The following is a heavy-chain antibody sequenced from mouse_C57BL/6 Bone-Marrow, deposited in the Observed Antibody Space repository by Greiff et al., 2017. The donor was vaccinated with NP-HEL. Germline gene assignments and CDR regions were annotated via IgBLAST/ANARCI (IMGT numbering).Heavy chain of an antibody. V-gene: IGHV1-64*01. D-gene: IGHD2-12*01. CDR3: ARNTLDSSCFAY. J-gene: IGHJ3*01. CDR1: GYTFTSYW. Sequence: VQLQQPGAELVKPGASVKLSCKASGYTFTSYWMHWVKQRPGPGLEWIGMIHPNSGSTNYNETFKSKATLTVDTSSSTAYMPLSSLTSEDSAVYYCARNTLDSSCFAYWGQGTLLTVSA. CDR2: IHPNSGST.